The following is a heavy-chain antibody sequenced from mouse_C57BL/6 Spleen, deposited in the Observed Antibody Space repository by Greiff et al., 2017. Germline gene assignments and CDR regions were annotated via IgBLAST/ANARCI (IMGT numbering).Heavy chain of an antibody. CDR3: ARGRTRGTAQATYAMDY. CDR2: IDPSDSYT. Sequence: QVQLKQPGAELVMPGASVKLSCKASGYTFTSYWMHWVKQRPGQGLEWIGEIDPSDSYTNYNQKFKGKSTLTVDKSSSTAYMQLSSLTSEDSAVYYCARGRTRGTAQATYAMDYWGQGTSVTISS. J-gene: IGHJ4*01. CDR1: GYTFTSYW. D-gene: IGHD3-2*02. V-gene: IGHV1-69*01.